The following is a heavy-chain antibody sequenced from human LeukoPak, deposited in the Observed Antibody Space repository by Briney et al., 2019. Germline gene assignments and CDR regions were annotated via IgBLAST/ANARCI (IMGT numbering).Heavy chain of an antibody. CDR1: GGSINSSGYY. Sequence: SETLSLTCTVSGGSINSSGYYWGWLRQPPGQGLEWIGTIYYSGSTYHNPSLKSRVTISVDTSKNQFSLKLSSVTAADTAVYFCARHKGRTGGHFDYWGQGTLVTVSS. J-gene: IGHJ4*02. CDR2: IYYSGST. CDR3: ARHKGRTGGHFDY. V-gene: IGHV4-39*01.